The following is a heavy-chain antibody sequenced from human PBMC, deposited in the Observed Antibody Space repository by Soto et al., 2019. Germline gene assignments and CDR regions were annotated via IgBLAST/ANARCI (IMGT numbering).Heavy chain of an antibody. CDR2: ISYDGSNK. J-gene: IGHJ4*02. Sequence: QVQLVESGGGVVQPGRSLRLSCAASGFTFSSYGMHWVRQAPGKGLEWVAVISYDGSNKYYADSVKGRFTISRDNSKNTLYLQMNSLRAEDTAVYYCAKASGVPNWGQGTLVTVSS. D-gene: IGHD1-26*01. CDR3: AKASGVPN. V-gene: IGHV3-30*18. CDR1: GFTFSSYG.